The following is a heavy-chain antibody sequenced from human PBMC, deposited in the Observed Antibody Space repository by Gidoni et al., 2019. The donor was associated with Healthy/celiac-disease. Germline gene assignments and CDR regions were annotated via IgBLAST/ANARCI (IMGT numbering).Heavy chain of an antibody. D-gene: IGHD4-17*01. V-gene: IGHV4-39*07. Sequence: QLQLPESGPGLVKPSETLSLTCTVSGGSISSSSYYWGWIRQPPGKGLEWIGSIYYSGSTYYNPSLKSRVTISVDTSKNQFSLKLSSVTAADTAVYYCARGGDYRWFDPWGQGTLVTVSS. CDR1: GGSISSSSYY. CDR2: IYYSGST. CDR3: ARGGDYRWFDP. J-gene: IGHJ5*02.